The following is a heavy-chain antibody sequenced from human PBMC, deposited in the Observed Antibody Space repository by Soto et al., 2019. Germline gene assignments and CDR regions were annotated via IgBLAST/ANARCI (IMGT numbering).Heavy chain of an antibody. J-gene: IGHJ2*01. CDR3: ARYAAPLRACWYFDL. CDR2: IIPILGIA. CDR1: GGTFSSYT. V-gene: IGHV1-69*02. D-gene: IGHD2-15*01. Sequence: QVQLVQSGAEVKKPGSSVKVSCKASGGTFSSYTISWVRQAPGQGLEWMGRIIPILGIANYAQKFQGRVTITADKSTSTAYMELSSLRSEDTAVYYCARYAAPLRACWYFDLWGRGTLVTVSS.